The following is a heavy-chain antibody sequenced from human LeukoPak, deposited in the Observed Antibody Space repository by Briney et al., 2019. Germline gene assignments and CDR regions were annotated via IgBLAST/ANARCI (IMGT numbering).Heavy chain of an antibody. J-gene: IGHJ4*02. V-gene: IGHV3-21*01. CDR1: GFTFSSYS. Sequence: PGGSLRLSCAASGFTFSSYSMNWVRQAPGKGLEWVSSISSSSSYIYYADSVKGRFTISRDNAKNSLYLQMNSLRAEDTAVYYCARDFSSGSYLFDYWGQGTLVTVSS. CDR3: ARDFSSGSYLFDY. CDR2: ISSSSSYI. D-gene: IGHD1-26*01.